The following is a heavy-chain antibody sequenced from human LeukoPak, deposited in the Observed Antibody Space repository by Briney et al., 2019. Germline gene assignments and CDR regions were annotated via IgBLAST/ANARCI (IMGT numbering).Heavy chain of an antibody. CDR2: INPKSGGT. CDR1: GYTFTDYY. Sequence: ASVKVSCKASGYTFTDYYLHWVRQAPGQGLEWMGWINPKSGGTNFAQKFQGRVTMTRGTPINTAYMELDSLTSDDTAIYYCASRDGYNVPFDYWGQGTLVTVSS. J-gene: IGHJ4*02. D-gene: IGHD5-24*01. CDR3: ASRDGYNVPFDY. V-gene: IGHV1-2*02.